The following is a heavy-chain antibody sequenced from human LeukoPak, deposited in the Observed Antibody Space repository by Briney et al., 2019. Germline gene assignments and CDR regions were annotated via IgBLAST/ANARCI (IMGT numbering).Heavy chain of an antibody. Sequence: APVKVSCKASGYTFIGYYIHWVRQAPGQGLEWMGRINPNSGGTNYAQKFQGRVTMTRDMSISTAYMELSRLRSDDTAVYYCARGTYESSGYPIWGQGTLVTVSS. J-gene: IGHJ4*02. D-gene: IGHD3-22*01. CDR3: ARGTYESSGYPI. CDR2: INPNSGGT. V-gene: IGHV1-2*06. CDR1: GYTFIGYY.